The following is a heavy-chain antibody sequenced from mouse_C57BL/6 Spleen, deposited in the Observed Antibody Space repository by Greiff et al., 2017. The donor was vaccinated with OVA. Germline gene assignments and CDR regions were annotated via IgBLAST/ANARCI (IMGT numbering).Heavy chain of an antibody. J-gene: IGHJ3*01. CDR3: ASGGDGYYPAWFAY. D-gene: IGHD2-3*01. CDR2: IYPSDSET. Sequence: QVQLQQPGAELVRPGSSVKLSCKASGYTFTSYWMDWVKQRPGQGLEWIGNIYPSDSETHYNQKFKDKATLTVDKSSSTAYMQLSSLTSEDSAVYYCASGGDGYYPAWFAYWGQGTLVTVSA. V-gene: IGHV1-61*01. CDR1: GYTFTSYW.